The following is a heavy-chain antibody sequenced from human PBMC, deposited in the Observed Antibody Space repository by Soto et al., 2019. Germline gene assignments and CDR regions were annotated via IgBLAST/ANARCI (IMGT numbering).Heavy chain of an antibody. Sequence: QVQLVQSGAEVKKPGASVKVSCKASGYTFTSYGISWVRQAPGQVLEWIGWISAYNGNTNYAQKLQGRVTMTTDTAKSTAYMELRSLRSDDTAVYYCARDRKVGATSWFDPWGQGTLVTVSS. CDR3: ARDRKVGATSWFDP. D-gene: IGHD1-26*01. J-gene: IGHJ5*02. CDR2: ISAYNGNT. V-gene: IGHV1-18*01. CDR1: GYTFTSYG.